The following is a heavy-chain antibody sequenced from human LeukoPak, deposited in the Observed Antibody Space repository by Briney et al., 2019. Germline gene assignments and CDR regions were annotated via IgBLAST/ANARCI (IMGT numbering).Heavy chain of an antibody. CDR3: ARVASSVMDY. D-gene: IGHD2-8*01. CDR1: GVSISPFY. J-gene: IGHJ4*02. CDR2: IHYSGST. V-gene: IGHV4-59*01. Sequence: PSETLSLTCTVSGVSISPFYWSCIRQPPGKGLEWIGYIHYSGSTNYNPSLKSRVTISLDTSKNQFSLKMSSVTTADTAVYYCARVASSVMDYWGQGILVTVSS.